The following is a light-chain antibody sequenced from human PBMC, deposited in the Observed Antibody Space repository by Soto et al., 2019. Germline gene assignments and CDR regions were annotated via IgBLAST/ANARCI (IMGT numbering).Light chain of an antibody. V-gene: IGKV1-39*01. Sequence: DIQMTQSPSSLSASVGDRVTITCRASQSISSYLNWYQQKPGKAPKFLIYAASSLQSGVPSRFSGSGSGTDFTLTISSLQPEEFATYYGQQSYNTPRTFGPGTKVDIK. CDR3: QQSYNTPRT. CDR1: QSISSY. CDR2: AAS. J-gene: IGKJ3*01.